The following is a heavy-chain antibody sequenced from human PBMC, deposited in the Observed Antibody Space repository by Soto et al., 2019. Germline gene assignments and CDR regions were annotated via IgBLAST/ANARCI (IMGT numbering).Heavy chain of an antibody. CDR3: ARAVTPNYYYCGMDV. J-gene: IGHJ6*02. CDR1: GYSFTSYW. V-gene: IGHV5-51*01. Sequence: PGESLKISCKGSGYSFTSYWIGWVRQMPGKGLEWMGIIYPGDSDTRYSPSFQGQVTISADKSISTAYLQWSSLKASDTAMYYCARAVTPNYYYCGMDVWGQGTTVTGSS. CDR2: IYPGDSDT. D-gene: IGHD5-18*01.